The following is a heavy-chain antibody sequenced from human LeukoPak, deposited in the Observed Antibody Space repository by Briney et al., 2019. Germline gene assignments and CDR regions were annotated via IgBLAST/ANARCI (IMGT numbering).Heavy chain of an antibody. J-gene: IGHJ4*02. V-gene: IGHV3-74*01. CDR1: GFTFSSFW. D-gene: IGHD6-13*01. CDR3: ASHRVDVSIAATGGGDC. Sequence: GGSLRLSCAVSGFTFSSFWMHWVRHAPGKGLVWVSRISGDGNSPTYADSVKGRFTISRDTAKNTLYLQMNSLRVEDTAVYYCASHRVDVSIAATGGGDCWGRGTLVTVSS. CDR2: ISGDGNSP.